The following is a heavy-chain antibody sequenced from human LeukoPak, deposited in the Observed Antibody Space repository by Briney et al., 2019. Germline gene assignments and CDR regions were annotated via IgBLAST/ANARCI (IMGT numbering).Heavy chain of an antibody. V-gene: IGHV4-34*01. CDR3: AGTYGGNSGY. D-gene: IGHD4-23*01. J-gene: IGHJ4*02. Sequence: PSETLSLTCAVYGGSFSDYYWNWIRQSPGKGLEWIGEINHSGSTNYNPSLKSRVTISVDTSKNQFSLKLSSVTAADTAVYYCAGTYGGNSGYWGQGTLVTVSS. CDR2: INHSGST. CDR1: GGSFSDYY.